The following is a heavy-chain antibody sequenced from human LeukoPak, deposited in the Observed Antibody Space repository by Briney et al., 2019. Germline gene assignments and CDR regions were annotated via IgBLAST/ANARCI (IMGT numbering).Heavy chain of an antibody. CDR2: ISGDGGST. Sequence: GGSLRISCAASGFTFDDYAMHWVRQAPGKGLEWVSLISGDGGSTYYADSVKGRFTISRDNSKNSLYLQMNSLRTEDTALYYCAKDISTYCSGGSCDLYYFDYWGQGTLVTVSS. V-gene: IGHV3-43*02. J-gene: IGHJ4*02. D-gene: IGHD2-15*01. CDR1: GFTFDDYA. CDR3: AKDISTYCSGGSCDLYYFDY.